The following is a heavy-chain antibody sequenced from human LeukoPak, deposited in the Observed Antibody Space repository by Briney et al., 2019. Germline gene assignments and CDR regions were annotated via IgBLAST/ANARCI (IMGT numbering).Heavy chain of an antibody. D-gene: IGHD2-8*01. Sequence: GGSLRLSCSASGFTFSAYFMHWVRQAPGKGLEYVSSISSNEYDTYYADSVKGRFTISRDNSRNTLFLQMSSLRAEDTAVYYCVKDLNGTWSFDYWGQGTLVTVSS. CDR2: ISSNEYDT. V-gene: IGHV3-64D*06. CDR3: VKDLNGTWSFDY. J-gene: IGHJ4*02. CDR1: GFTFSAYF.